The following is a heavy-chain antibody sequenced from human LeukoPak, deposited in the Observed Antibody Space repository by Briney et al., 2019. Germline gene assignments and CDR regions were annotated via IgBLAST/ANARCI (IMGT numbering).Heavy chain of an antibody. V-gene: IGHV1-69*05. D-gene: IGHD1-26*01. CDR2: IIPIFGRA. CDR1: GGTFISYG. CDR3: ATMGATSMGEIDY. Sequence: ASVTVSFKASGGTFISYGISWVWQAPGQGLEWMGRIIPIFGRANYAQKFQGRVTITTDETTSKAYMELSRLRSEDTAVYYCATMGATSMGEIDYWGQGTLVTVSS. J-gene: IGHJ4*02.